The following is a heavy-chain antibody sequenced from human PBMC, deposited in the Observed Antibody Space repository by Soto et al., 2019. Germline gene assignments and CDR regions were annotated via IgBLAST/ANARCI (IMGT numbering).Heavy chain of an antibody. J-gene: IGHJ6*02. CDR1: GGSISSGEYY. V-gene: IGHV4-30-4*02. CDR2: IYYSGST. Sequence: SDSLSLGCTVCGGSISSGEYYGSWIRHPPGKGLEWIGYIYYSGSTYYNPSLKSRVTISVDTSKNQFSLKLSSVTAADTAVYYCARGDIVVVPAATPPDVWGQGTTVTVSS. D-gene: IGHD2-2*01. CDR3: ARGDIVVVPAATPPDV.